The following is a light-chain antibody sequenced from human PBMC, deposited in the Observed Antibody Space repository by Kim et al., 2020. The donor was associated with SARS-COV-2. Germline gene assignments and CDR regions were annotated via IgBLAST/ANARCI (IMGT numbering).Light chain of an antibody. CDR2: GRN. Sequence: SSELTQDPAVSVALGQTVRITCQGDSLRSYYATWYQQKPRQAPLLVIFGRNNRPSGIPDRFSGSTSGNTASLTISGAQAEDEADFYCQSRDSGGNVVFGGGTKVPVL. V-gene: IGLV3-19*01. CDR1: SLRSYY. J-gene: IGLJ2*01. CDR3: QSRDSGGNVV.